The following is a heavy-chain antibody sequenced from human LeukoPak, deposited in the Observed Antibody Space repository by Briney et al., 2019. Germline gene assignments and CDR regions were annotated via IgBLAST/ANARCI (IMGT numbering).Heavy chain of an antibody. Sequence: SETLSLTCTVSGDSMNGFHWTWIRQPPGEGLEWIGHIHSSGTTSYNSALKSRVTMSLDTSKSHFSLSLTSATAADTAFYYCARRRGDYGEGEFLYWGQGTLVTVSS. CDR1: GDSMNGFH. J-gene: IGHJ4*02. CDR2: IHSSGTT. CDR3: ARRRGDYGEGEFLY. V-gene: IGHV4-4*09. D-gene: IGHD4-17*01.